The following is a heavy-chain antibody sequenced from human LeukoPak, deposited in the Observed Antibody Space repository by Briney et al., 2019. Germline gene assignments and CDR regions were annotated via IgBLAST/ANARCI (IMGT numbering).Heavy chain of an antibody. D-gene: IGHD3-22*01. Sequence: PSETLSLTCAVSGGSISSSNWWSWVRQPPGKGLEWIGEIYHSGSTNYNPSLKSRVTISVDKSKNQFSLKLSSVTAADTAVYYCARAFNYDSSGYPGAWGQGTLVTVSS. J-gene: IGHJ5*02. CDR2: IYHSGST. CDR3: ARAFNYDSSGYPGA. CDR1: GGSISSSNW. V-gene: IGHV4-4*02.